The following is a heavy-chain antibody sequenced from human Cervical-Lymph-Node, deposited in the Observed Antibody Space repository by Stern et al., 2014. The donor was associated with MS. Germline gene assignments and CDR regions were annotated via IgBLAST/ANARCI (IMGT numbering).Heavy chain of an antibody. J-gene: IGHJ3*02. Sequence: QMQLVEYGPEVKKPGNSVKVSCKVSGFTFTSYAVQWVRQARGQWLEWKGWIVVGCGNTNYAQKFQERVTITRDMSKSTAYMELSSLRSEDTAVYYCAAEPMYDSDSVGAFDIWGQGTMVTVSS. V-gene: IGHV1-58*01. CDR2: IVVGCGNT. D-gene: IGHD3-22*01. CDR3: AAEPMYDSDSVGAFDI. CDR1: GFTFTSYA.